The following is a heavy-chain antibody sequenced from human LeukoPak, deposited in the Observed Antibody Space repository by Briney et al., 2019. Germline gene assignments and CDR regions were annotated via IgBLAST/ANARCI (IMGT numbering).Heavy chain of an antibody. V-gene: IGHV3-30*02. CDR1: GFTFSSYG. CDR2: IRYDGSNK. CDR3: AKVRQEWELLDY. Sequence: GGSLRLSCAASGFTFSSYGMHWVRQAPGKGLEWVAFIRYDGSNKYYADSVKGRFTISRDNSKSTLYLQMNSLRAEDTAVYYCAKVRQEWELLDYWGQGTLVTVSS. J-gene: IGHJ4*02. D-gene: IGHD1-26*01.